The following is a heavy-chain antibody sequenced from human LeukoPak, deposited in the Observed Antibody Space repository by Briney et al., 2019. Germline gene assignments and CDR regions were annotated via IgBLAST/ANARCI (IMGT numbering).Heavy chain of an antibody. CDR3: ARAGVHCSSTSCYLAFDI. V-gene: IGHV4-34*01. Sequence: SETLSLTCAVYGGSFSGYYWSWIRQPPGKGLEWIGEINHSGSTNYNPSLKSRVTISVDTSKNQFSLKLSSVTAADTAVYYCARAGVHCSSTSCYLAFDIWGQGTMVTVSS. J-gene: IGHJ3*02. D-gene: IGHD2-2*01. CDR1: GGSFSGYY. CDR2: INHSGST.